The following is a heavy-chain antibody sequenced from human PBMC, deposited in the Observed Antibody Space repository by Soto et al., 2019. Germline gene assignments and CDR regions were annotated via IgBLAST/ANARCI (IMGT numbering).Heavy chain of an antibody. D-gene: IGHD3-16*01. Sequence: EVQLVESGGGLVQPGGSLRLSCAASGFTFSNYAMHWVRQPTGKGLEWVSGIGAPGDTYYPGSVKGRFTISRENAKNSLYLQMNSLRAGDTAVYYCAAGGVTSVAQFDYWGQGTLVTVSS. V-gene: IGHV3-13*01. J-gene: IGHJ4*02. CDR3: AAGGVTSVAQFDY. CDR1: GFTFSNYA. CDR2: IGAPGDT.